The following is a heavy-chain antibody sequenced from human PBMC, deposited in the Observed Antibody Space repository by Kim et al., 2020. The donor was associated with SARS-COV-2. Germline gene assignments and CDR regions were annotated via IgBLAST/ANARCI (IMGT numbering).Heavy chain of an antibody. CDR3: ARWERGMYGSGSRPRSFDY. V-gene: IGHV4-34*01. Sequence: SETLSLTCAVYGGSFSGYYWSWIRQPPGKGLEWIGEINHSGSTNYNPSLKSRVTISVDTSKNQFSLKLSSVTAADTAVYYCARWERGMYGSGSRPRSFDYWGQGTLVTVSS. J-gene: IGHJ4*02. CDR2: INHSGST. D-gene: IGHD3-10*01. CDR1: GGSFSGYY.